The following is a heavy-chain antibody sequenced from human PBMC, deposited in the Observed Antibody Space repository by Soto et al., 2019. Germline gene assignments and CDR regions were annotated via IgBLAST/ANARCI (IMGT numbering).Heavy chain of an antibody. CDR2: IDNDGSAT. Sequence: EVQLVESGGGLVQPGGSLRLSCVASGFTFNIYWMHWVRQAPGKGLEWVSRIDNDGSATTYADSVKGRFTISRDNAKNTLFLQMNTLRVDDTAVYYCARDNWNSYWGQGTLVTFSS. CDR3: ARDNWNSY. CDR1: GFTFNIYW. J-gene: IGHJ4*02. D-gene: IGHD1-1*01. V-gene: IGHV3-74*01.